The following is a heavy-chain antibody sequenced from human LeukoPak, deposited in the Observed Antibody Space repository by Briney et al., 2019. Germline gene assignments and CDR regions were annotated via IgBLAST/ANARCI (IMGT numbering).Heavy chain of an antibody. V-gene: IGHV3-30*18. CDR1: GFTFSSYG. J-gene: IGHJ4*02. Sequence: GGPLRLSCAASGFTFSSYGMHWVRQAPGKGLEWVAVISYDGSNKYYADSVKGRFTISRDNSKNTLYLQMNSLRAEDTAVYYCAKVGYSGYDFHYLGYWGQGTLVTVSS. CDR3: AKVGYSGYDFHYLGY. CDR2: ISYDGSNK. D-gene: IGHD5-12*01.